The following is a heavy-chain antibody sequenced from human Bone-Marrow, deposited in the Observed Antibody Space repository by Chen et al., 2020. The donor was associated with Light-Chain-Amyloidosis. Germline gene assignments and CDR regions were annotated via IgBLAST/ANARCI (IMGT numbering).Heavy chain of an antibody. J-gene: IGHJ4*02. D-gene: IGHD5-12*01. V-gene: IGHV5-51*01. CDR1: GYTFPNYW. CDR2: IYPDDSDA. CDR3: ARRRDGYNFDY. Sequence: EVQLEQSGPEVKKPGESLKISCKGSGYTFPNYWIGWVRQTPGQGPEWMGVIYPDDSDARYSPSLKGQVTISADKSITTAYLQWRSLKASDTAMYYCARRRDGYNFDYWGQGTLVTVSS.